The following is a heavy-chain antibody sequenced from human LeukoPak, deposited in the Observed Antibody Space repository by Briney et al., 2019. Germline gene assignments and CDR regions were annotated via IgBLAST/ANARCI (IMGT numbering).Heavy chain of an antibody. V-gene: IGHV3-30*04. D-gene: IGHD3-10*01. CDR1: GFTFSSYA. CDR2: ISYDGSNK. CDR3: ARGFPHAMVRGVNGAFDI. Sequence: GRSLGLSCAASGFTFSSYAMHWVRQAPGKGLEWVAVISYDGSNKYYADSVKGRFTISRDNSKNTLYLQMNSLRAEDTAVYYCARGFPHAMVRGVNGAFDIWGQGTMVTVSS. J-gene: IGHJ3*02.